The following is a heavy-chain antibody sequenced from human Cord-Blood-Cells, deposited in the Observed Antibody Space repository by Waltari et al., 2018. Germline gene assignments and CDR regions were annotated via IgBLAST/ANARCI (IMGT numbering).Heavy chain of an antibody. CDR1: GGSISSSSYY. V-gene: IGHV4-39*02. D-gene: IGHD2-8*02. CDR3: AREGILGTVGYWYFDL. J-gene: IGHJ2*01. CDR2: IYFSGSN. Sequence: QLQPQESGPGLVKPSETLSLTCTVSGGSISSSSYYWGGIRQPPGKGLGWIGSIYFSGSNYHNPHLKSRVTISVDTSKNQFSLKLSSVTAADTAVYYCAREGILGTVGYWYFDLWGRGTLVTVSS.